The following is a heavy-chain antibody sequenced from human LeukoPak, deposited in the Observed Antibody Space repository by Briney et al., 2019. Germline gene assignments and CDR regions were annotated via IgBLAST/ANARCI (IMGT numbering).Heavy chain of an antibody. CDR3: ATTGHFYDMDL. Sequence: GGSLRLACAASGFAFISTSIHWVRQAPGKGLEWLSYSSTVTGNIYYADSVKGRFTISRDNAKSPLYLQMSSLRAEDTAVYFCATTGHFYDMDLWGKGTTVTVSS. CDR2: SSTVTGNI. CDR1: GFAFISTS. V-gene: IGHV3-48*04. D-gene: IGHD1-1*01. J-gene: IGHJ6*03.